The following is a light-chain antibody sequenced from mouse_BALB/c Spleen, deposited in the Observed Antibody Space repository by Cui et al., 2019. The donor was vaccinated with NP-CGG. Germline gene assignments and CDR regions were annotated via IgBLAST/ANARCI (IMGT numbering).Light chain of an antibody. CDR2: GTN. Sequence: AVVTTESAPPTSPGETVTLTCRSSTGAVTTSNYANWVQEKPDHLFTGLIGGTNNRAPGVPARFSGSLIGDKAALTITGAQTEDEAIYFCALWYSNHWVFGGGTKLTVL. CDR3: ALWYSNHWV. J-gene: IGLJ1*01. CDR1: TGAVTTSNY. V-gene: IGLV1*01.